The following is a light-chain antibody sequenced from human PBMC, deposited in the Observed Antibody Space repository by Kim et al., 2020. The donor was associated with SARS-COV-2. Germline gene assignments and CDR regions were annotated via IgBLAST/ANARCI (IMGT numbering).Light chain of an antibody. CDR2: GAS. Sequence: PGERATLSCRASQSVSSSYLAWYQQKPGQAPRLLIYGASSRATGIPDRFSGRGSGTDFTLTISRLEPEDFAVYYCQLYVNSPLWTFGQGTKVDIK. CDR1: QSVSSSY. V-gene: IGKV3-20*01. CDR3: QLYVNSPLWT. J-gene: IGKJ1*01.